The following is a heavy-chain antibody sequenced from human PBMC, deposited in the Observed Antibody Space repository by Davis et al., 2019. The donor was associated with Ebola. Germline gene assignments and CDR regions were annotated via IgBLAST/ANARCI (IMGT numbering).Heavy chain of an antibody. J-gene: IGHJ4*02. V-gene: IGHV3-30*19. Sequence: PGGSLRLSCAASGFTFSSYGMRWVRQAPGKGLEWVAVISYDGSNKYYADSVKGRFTISRDNSKNTLYLQMNSLRAEDTAVYYGARATVANYWGQGTLVTVSS. CDR3: ARATVANY. CDR1: GFTFSSYG. CDR2: ISYDGSNK. D-gene: IGHD4-23*01.